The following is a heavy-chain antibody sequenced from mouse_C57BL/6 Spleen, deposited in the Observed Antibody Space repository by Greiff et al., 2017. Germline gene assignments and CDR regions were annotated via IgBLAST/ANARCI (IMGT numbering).Heavy chain of an antibody. D-gene: IGHD4-1*01. CDR3: ARETGWDEGFAY. V-gene: IGHV1-64*01. CDR1: GYTFTSYW. CDR2: IHPNSGST. Sequence: QVQLQQPGAELVKPGASVKLSCKASGYTFTSYWMHWVKQRPGQGLEWIGMIHPNSGSTNYNEKFKSKATLTVDKSSSTAYMQLSSLTSEDSAVYYCARETGWDEGFAYWGQGTLVTVSA. J-gene: IGHJ3*01.